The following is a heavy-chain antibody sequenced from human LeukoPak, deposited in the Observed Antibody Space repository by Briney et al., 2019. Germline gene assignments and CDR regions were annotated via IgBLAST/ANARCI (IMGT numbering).Heavy chain of an antibody. Sequence: SETLSLTCTVSGDSISSSRSHWSWIRQPPGKGLEWIGYIYYSGSTNYNPSLKSRVTISVDTSKNQFSLKLSSVTAADTAVYYCARGTYYDFWSGFQLDYYYYMDVWGKGTTVTVSS. CDR3: ARGTYYDFWSGFQLDYYYYMDV. D-gene: IGHD3-3*01. CDR2: IYYSGST. V-gene: IGHV4-61*01. CDR1: GDSISSSRSH. J-gene: IGHJ6*03.